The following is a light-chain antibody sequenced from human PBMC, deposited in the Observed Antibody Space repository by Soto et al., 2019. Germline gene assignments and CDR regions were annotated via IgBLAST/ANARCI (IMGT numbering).Light chain of an antibody. Sequence: EIVWTQSPGTLSLSPGERATLSCRASQRVSSNSLAWYHQKPGQAPKLLIYGASSMATGITDRFSGSGSGTYFILTISRLEPEDFAMYYCQQSGKSFPLTFGGGTKLEI. CDR2: GAS. J-gene: IGKJ4*01. CDR3: QQSGKSFPLT. V-gene: IGKV3-20*01. CDR1: QRVSSNS.